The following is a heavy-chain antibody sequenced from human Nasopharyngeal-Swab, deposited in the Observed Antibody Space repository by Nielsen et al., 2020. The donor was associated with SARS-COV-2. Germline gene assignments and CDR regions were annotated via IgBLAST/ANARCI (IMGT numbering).Heavy chain of an antibody. D-gene: IGHD5-18*01. CDR3: ASEDTAMEYYYYGMDV. Sequence: ASVKVFCKASGYTFTGYYMHWVRQAPGQGLEWMGRINPNSGGTNYAQKFQGRVTMTRDTSISTAYMELSRLRSDDTAVYYCASEDTAMEYYYYGMDVWGQGTTVTVSS. CDR1: GYTFTGYY. J-gene: IGHJ6*02. CDR2: INPNSGGT. V-gene: IGHV1-2*06.